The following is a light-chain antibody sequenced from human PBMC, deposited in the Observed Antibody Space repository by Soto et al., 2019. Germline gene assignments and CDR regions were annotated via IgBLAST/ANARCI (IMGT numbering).Light chain of an antibody. V-gene: IGKV1-5*03. CDR3: QQHANYPIT. CDR2: KAS. CDR1: RNIGSW. J-gene: IGKJ4*01. Sequence: DIQMTQSPSTLSASIGDRVTITCRASRNIGSWLVWYQQKAGKAPNLLIYKASALETGVPSRFSGSASGTEFTLTISSLQPDDFATYYCQQHANYPITFGGGTKVDIK.